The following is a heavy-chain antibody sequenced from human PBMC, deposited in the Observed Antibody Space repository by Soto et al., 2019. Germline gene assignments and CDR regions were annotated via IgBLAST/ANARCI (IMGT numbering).Heavy chain of an antibody. Sequence: PLETLSLACTVSGASMKSYHWSWIRQPAGKGLEWIGHIHSSGSTNYNPSLKSRVTMSVDTSKNQFSLRLSSVTAADTAIYYCAPRITVFGLLIPPIDPWGQGTQVTVSS. V-gene: IGHV4-4*07. J-gene: IGHJ5*02. D-gene: IGHD3-3*01. CDR3: APRITVFGLLIPPIDP. CDR2: IHSSGST. CDR1: GASMKSYH.